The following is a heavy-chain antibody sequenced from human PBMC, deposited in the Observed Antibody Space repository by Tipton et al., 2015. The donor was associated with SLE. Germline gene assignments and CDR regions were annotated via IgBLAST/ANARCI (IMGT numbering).Heavy chain of an antibody. J-gene: IGHJ4*02. Sequence: TLSLTCSVSGGSINVYYWSWIRQPAGKGLEWIGRVHSSGRTHYDPSLNSRVTVSVDMSKSQISLKLTSVIAADTAVYYCAKEGGIEGPTTARLDYWGQGTLVRVSS. V-gene: IGHV4-4*07. CDR3: AKEGGIEGPTTARLDY. D-gene: IGHD1-26*01. CDR1: GGSINVYY. CDR2: VHSSGRT.